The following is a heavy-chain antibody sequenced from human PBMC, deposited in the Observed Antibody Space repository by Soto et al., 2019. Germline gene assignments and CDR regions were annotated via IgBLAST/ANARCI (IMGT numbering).Heavy chain of an antibody. J-gene: IGHJ6*02. CDR1: GYTFTSYY. CDR3: ATLEYLPYYGMDV. V-gene: IGHV1-2*02. D-gene: IGHD2-2*01. Sequence: ASVKVSCKASGYTFTSYYMHWVRQAPGQGLEWMGWTNPNSGGTNYAQKFQGRVTMTRDTSISTAYMELSRLRSDDTAVYYCATLEYLPYYGMDVWGQGTTVTVSS. CDR2: TNPNSGGT.